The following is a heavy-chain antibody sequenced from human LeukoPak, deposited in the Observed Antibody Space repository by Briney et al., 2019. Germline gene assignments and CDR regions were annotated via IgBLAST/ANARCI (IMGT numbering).Heavy chain of an antibody. CDR3: AKFYGDYYYYYYMDV. Sequence: GGSLRLSCEGSGFSFSSYWMTWVRQLPGKGPEWVANIRQDESERYFADSVKGRFTISRDNSKNTLYLQMNSLRAEDTAVYYCAKFYGDYYYYYYMDVWGKGTTVTVSS. J-gene: IGHJ6*03. V-gene: IGHV3-7*03. D-gene: IGHD4-17*01. CDR1: GFSFSSYW. CDR2: IRQDESER.